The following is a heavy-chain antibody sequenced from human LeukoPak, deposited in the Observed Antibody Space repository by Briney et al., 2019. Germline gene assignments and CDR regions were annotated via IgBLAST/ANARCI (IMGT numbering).Heavy chain of an antibody. CDR3: ATDFIVGSGRDLDY. J-gene: IGHJ4*02. Sequence: ASVKVSCKVSGYTFTDYYMHWVQQAPGKGLEWMGLADPEDGETIYAEKFQGRVTITADTSTDTAYMELSSLRSEDTAVYYCATDFIVGSGRDLDYWGQGTLVTVSS. CDR1: GYTFTDYY. V-gene: IGHV1-69-2*01. D-gene: IGHD3-10*01. CDR2: ADPEDGET.